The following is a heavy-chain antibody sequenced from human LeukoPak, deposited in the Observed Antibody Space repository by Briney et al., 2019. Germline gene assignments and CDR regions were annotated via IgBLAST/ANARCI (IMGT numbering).Heavy chain of an antibody. CDR2: IYYSGST. J-gene: IGHJ6*02. Sequence: SETLSLTCTVSGGSISSYYWSWIRQPPGKGLEWIGYIYYSGSTNYNPSLKSRVTISVDTSKNQFSLELSSVTAADTAVYYCARSATYYYDSKDPYYYGMDVWGQGTTVTVSS. CDR3: ARSATYYYDSKDPYYYGMDV. D-gene: IGHD3-22*01. V-gene: IGHV4-59*08. CDR1: GGSISSYY.